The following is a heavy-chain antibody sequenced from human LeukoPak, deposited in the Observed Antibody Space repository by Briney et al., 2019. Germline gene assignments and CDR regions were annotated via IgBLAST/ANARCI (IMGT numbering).Heavy chain of an antibody. CDR2: IKQDGSVK. CDR1: GFIFSNHW. Sequence: GGSLRLSCAASGFIFSNHWMTWVRQAPGKGLEWVANIKQDGSVKHYVDSVKGRFIISRDNAKNSLYLQMNSLRAEDTAVYYCARHSNGWSEGTYWGQGTLVTVTS. J-gene: IGHJ4*02. V-gene: IGHV3-7*03. CDR3: ARHSNGWSEGTY. D-gene: IGHD6-19*01.